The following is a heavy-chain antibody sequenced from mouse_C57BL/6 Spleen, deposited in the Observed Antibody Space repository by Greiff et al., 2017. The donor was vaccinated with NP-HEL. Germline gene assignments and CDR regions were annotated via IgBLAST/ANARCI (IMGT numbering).Heavy chain of an antibody. V-gene: IGHV5-17*01. J-gene: IGHJ4*01. Sequence: EVQRVESGGGLVKPGGSLKLSYAASGFTFSDYGMHWVRQAPEKGLEWVAYISSGSSTIYYADTVKGRFTISRDNAKNTLFLQMTSLRSEDTAMYYCARQIYYDYDGESMDYWGQGTSVTVSS. D-gene: IGHD2-4*01. CDR1: GFTFSDYG. CDR3: ARQIYYDYDGESMDY. CDR2: ISSGSSTI.